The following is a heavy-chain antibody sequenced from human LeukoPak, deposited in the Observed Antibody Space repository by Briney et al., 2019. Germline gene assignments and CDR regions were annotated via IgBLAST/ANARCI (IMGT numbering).Heavy chain of an antibody. D-gene: IGHD3-22*01. J-gene: IGHJ4*02. CDR2: IIPIFGTA. V-gene: IGHV1-69*05. CDR1: GGTFSSYA. Sequence: SVKVSCKASGGTFSSYAISWVRQAPGQGLEWMGGIIPIFGTANHAQKFQGRVTITTDESTSTAYMELSSLRSEDTAVYYCAREGASGYYPYYFDYWGQGTLVTVSS. CDR3: AREGASGYYPYYFDY.